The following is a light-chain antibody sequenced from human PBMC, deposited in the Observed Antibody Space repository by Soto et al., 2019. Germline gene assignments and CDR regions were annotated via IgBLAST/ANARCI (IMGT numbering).Light chain of an antibody. CDR1: SSNIGAGYD. Sequence: QAVVTQPPSVSGAPGQRVTISCTGSSSNIGAGYDVHWYQQLPGTAPKLLIYGNSNRPSGVPDRFSGSKSGTSASLAITGLQAEDEADYYCQVWETSTNHLIFGGGTKLTVL. J-gene: IGLJ2*01. CDR3: QVWETSTNHLI. V-gene: IGLV1-40*01. CDR2: GNS.